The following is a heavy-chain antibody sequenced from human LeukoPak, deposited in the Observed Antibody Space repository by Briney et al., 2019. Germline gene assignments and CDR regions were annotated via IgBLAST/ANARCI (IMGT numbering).Heavy chain of an antibody. CDR2: IYYSGST. CDR1: GGFISSYY. CDR3: ARDKSSGSYPHAFDI. V-gene: IGHV4-59*01. J-gene: IGHJ3*02. D-gene: IGHD1-26*01. Sequence: SETLSLTCTVSGGFISSYYWSSIRQPHGKGLEWIGYIYYSGSTNYNPSLKSRVTISVDTSKNQFSLKLSSVTAADTAVYYCARDKSSGSYPHAFDIWGQGTMVTVSS.